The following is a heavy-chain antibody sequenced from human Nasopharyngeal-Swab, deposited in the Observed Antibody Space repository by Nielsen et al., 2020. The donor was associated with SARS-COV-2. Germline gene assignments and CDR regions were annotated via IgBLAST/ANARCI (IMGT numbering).Heavy chain of an antibody. J-gene: IGHJ6*03. CDR2: INHSGST. D-gene: IGHD3-10*01. V-gene: IGHV4-34*01. Sequence: RQAPGKGLEWIGEINHSGSTNYNPSLKSRVTISVDTSNNQFSLKLSSVTAADTAVYYCARGRRVVRGVIITNYYYYYYMDVWGKGTTVTVSS. CDR3: ARGRRVVRGVIITNYYYYYYMDV.